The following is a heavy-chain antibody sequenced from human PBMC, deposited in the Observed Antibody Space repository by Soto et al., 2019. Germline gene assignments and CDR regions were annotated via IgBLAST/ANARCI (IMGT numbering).Heavy chain of an antibody. J-gene: IGHJ6*02. CDR2: ISGYNGDT. Sequence: ASVKVSCKASGYTFTSYAMHWVRQAPGQGLEWMGWISGYNGDTNYAQKFQGRVTMTVDTSTTTAFMELTSLTSDDRAVYYCAKNGQPPYYYYGMDVWGQGTTVTVSS. CDR3: AKNGQPPYYYYGMDV. CDR1: GYTFTSYA. V-gene: IGHV1-18*01. D-gene: IGHD2-8*01.